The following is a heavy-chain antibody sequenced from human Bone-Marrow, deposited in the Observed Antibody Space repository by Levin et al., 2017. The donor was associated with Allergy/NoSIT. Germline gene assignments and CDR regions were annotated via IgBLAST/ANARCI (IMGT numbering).Heavy chain of an antibody. Sequence: SETLSLTCTVSGGSISSYYWSWIRQPPGKGLEWIGYIYYSGSTNYNPSLKSRVTISVDTSKNQFSLKLSSVTAADTAVYYCARGGYCSSTSCQRSWYFDLWGRGTLVTVSS. CDR3: ARGGYCSSTSCQRSWYFDL. CDR1: GGSISSYY. CDR2: IYYSGST. J-gene: IGHJ2*01. V-gene: IGHV4-59*01. D-gene: IGHD2-2*01.